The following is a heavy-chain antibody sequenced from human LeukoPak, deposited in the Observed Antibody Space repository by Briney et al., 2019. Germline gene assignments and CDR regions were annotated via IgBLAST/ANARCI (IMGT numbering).Heavy chain of an antibody. J-gene: IGHJ5*02. CDR3: ARTPRYSGSYSWFDP. CDR2: INPSGGST. V-gene: IGHV1-46*01. D-gene: IGHD1-26*01. CDR1: GYTFTSYY. Sequence: ASVKVSCKASGYTFTSYYMHWVRQAPGQGLEWMGIINPSGGSTSYAQKFQGRVTMTRDMSTSTVYMELSSLRSEDTAVYYCARTPRYSGSYSWFDPWGQGTLVTVSS.